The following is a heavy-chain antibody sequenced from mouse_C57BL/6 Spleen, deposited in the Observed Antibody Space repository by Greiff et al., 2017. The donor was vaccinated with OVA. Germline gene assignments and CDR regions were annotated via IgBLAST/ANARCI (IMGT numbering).Heavy chain of an antibody. V-gene: IGHV3-6*01. J-gene: IGHJ2*01. CDR2: ISYDGSN. Sequence: EVKLQESGPGLVKPSQSLSLTCSVTGYSITSGYYWNWIRQFPGNKLEWMGYISYDGSNNYNPSLKNRISITRDTSKNQFFLKLNSVTTEDTATYYCARAFITTVVATDYFDYWGQGTTLTVSS. CDR1: GYSITSGYY. D-gene: IGHD1-1*01. CDR3: ARAFITTVVATDYFDY.